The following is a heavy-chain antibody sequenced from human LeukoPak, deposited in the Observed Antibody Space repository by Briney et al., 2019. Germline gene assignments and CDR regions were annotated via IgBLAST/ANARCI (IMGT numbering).Heavy chain of an antibody. V-gene: IGHV3-23*01. CDR3: AKRSSSTSGYFDS. Sequence: PGGSLRLSCGPSGFTFSIYSMPWVGQAPGKGLEWVSAITSSGESTDYADSVKGRFTISRDNSNNMLYLQMSSLRAYDTAMYFCAKRSSSTSGYFDSWGQGILVTVSS. D-gene: IGHD6-19*01. J-gene: IGHJ4*02. CDR1: GFTFSIYS. CDR2: ITSSGEST.